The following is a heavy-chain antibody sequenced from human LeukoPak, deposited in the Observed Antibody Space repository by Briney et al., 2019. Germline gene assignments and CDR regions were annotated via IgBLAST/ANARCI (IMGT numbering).Heavy chain of an antibody. Sequence: SVKVSCKASGGTFSSYAISWVRQAPGQGLEWMGGIIPIFGTANYAQKFQGRVTITTDESTSTAYMELSSLRSEDTAVYYCVRSGSTCSSTSCDDWGQGTLVTVSS. CDR3: VRSGSTCSSTSCDD. CDR2: IIPIFGTA. D-gene: IGHD2-2*01. J-gene: IGHJ4*02. V-gene: IGHV1-69*05. CDR1: GGTFSSYA.